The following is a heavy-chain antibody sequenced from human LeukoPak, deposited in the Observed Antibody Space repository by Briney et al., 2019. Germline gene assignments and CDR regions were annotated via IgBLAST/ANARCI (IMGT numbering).Heavy chain of an antibody. CDR2: ISGSGGST. Sequence: GGTLRLSCAASGFTFSSYGMTWVRQAPGKGLEWVSAISGSGGSTYHADSVKGRFTISRDNSKNTLYLQMNSLRAEDTAVYYCAKNRYDSSGYYSNWFDPWGQGTLVTVSS. D-gene: IGHD3-22*01. V-gene: IGHV3-23*01. J-gene: IGHJ5*02. CDR3: AKNRYDSSGYYSNWFDP. CDR1: GFTFSSYG.